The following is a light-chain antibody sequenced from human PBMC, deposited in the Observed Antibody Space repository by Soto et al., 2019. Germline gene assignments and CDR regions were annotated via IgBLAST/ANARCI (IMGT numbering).Light chain of an antibody. J-gene: IGLJ2*01. V-gene: IGLV2-14*01. Sequence: QSVLTQPASLSGPPGQSITISCTGTSSDVGGYNYVSWYQQHPGKAPKLMIYDVSNRPSGVSNRFSGSKSGNTASLTISGLQAEDEADYYCSSYTSSSTLVFGGGTKVTVL. CDR3: SSYTSSSTLV. CDR1: SSDVGGYNY. CDR2: DVS.